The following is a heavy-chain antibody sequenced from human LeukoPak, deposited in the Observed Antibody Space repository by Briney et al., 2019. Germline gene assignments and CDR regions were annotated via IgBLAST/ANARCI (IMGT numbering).Heavy chain of an antibody. CDR2: INPNSGGT. V-gene: IGHV1-2*02. D-gene: IGHD4-11*01. CDR1: GYTFTGYY. CDR3: ARSRNVDYSFDY. J-gene: IGHJ4*02. Sequence: ASAKVSCKASGYTFTGYYMHWVRQAPGQGLEWMGWINPNSGGTNYAQKFQGRVTMTRDTSISTAYMELSRLRSDDTAVYYCARSRNVDYSFDYWGQGTLVTVSS.